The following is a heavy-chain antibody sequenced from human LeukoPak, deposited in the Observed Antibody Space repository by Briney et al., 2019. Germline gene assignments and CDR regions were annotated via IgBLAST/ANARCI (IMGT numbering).Heavy chain of an antibody. J-gene: IGHJ6*04. CDR1: GFTFSSYG. CDR2: IWDDGSNK. D-gene: IGHD2-2*01. V-gene: IGHV3-33*01. CDR3: AREGRVVPAAMRNYYYGMDV. Sequence: PGGSPRLSCAASGFTFSSYGIHWVRQAPGKGLEWVAVIWDDGSNKYYVDSVKGRFTISRDNSKNNLYLQMNSLRAEDTAVYYCAREGRVVPAAMRNYYYGMDVWGKGTTVTVSS.